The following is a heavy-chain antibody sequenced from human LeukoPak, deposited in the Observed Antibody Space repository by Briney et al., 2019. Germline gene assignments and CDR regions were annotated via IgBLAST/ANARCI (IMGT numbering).Heavy chain of an antibody. CDR2: IIPILGIA. CDR3: ASEPADGYSYGYWDLDY. D-gene: IGHD5-18*01. Sequence: GSSVEVSCKAAGDSFNSYAISWVRQAPGQGLEWMGRIIPILGIANYAQKFQGRVTITADKSTSTAYMELSSLRSEDTAVYYCASEPADGYSYGYWDLDYWGQGTLVTVSS. J-gene: IGHJ4*02. V-gene: IGHV1-69*04. CDR1: GDSFNSYA.